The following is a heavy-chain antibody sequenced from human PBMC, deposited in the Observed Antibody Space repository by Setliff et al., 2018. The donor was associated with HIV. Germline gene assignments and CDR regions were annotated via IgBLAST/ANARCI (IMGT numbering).Heavy chain of an antibody. CDR2: IYYNVNN. J-gene: IGHJ2*01. CDR3: ARSVARDYWYFGH. D-gene: IGHD6-6*01. Sequence: PSETLSLTCAVSGVSISSQYWSWIRQPPGKGLEWIGFIYYNVNNNYNPSLKSRVSISVDTSKNQFSLRLSSVTAADTAVYYCARSVARDYWYFGHWGRGTLVTVSS. CDR1: GVSISSQY. V-gene: IGHV4-59*11.